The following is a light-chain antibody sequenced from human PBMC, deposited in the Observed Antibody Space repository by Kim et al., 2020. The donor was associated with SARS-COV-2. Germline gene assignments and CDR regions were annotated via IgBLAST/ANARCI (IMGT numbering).Light chain of an antibody. V-gene: IGLV3-19*01. CDR2: GKN. CDR3: NSRDNSGNHWV. J-gene: IGLJ3*02. Sequence: LGDTVEITCQGKSLRNDYASCYQHKPGQAPLVLIYGKNNRPSGIPDRFSGSSSGNTTSLTITGAQAEDEADYYCNSRDNSGNHWVFGGGTQLTVL. CDR1: SLRNDY.